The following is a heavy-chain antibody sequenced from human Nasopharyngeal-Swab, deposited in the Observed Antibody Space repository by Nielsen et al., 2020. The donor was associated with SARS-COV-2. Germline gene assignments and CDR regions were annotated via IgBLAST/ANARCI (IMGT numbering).Heavy chain of an antibody. CDR1: GGSISSGGYH. Sequence: AETLSLTGTVSGGSISSGGYHWSWIRQHPGKGLEWIGYIYYSGSTNYNPSLNSRVTISVDTSKNQFSLKLSSVTAADTAVYYCARDLEYYDSSGYYHDAFDIWGQGTMVTVSS. J-gene: IGHJ3*02. CDR3: ARDLEYYDSSGYYHDAFDI. CDR2: IYYSGST. D-gene: IGHD3-22*01. V-gene: IGHV4-61*08.